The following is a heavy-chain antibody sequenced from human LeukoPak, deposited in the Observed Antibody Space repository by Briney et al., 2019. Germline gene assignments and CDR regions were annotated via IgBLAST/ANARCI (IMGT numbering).Heavy chain of an antibody. CDR1: GFTFSSYA. V-gene: IGHV3-23*01. D-gene: IGHD6-19*01. J-gene: IGHJ4*02. Sequence: GRSLRLSCAASGFTFSSYAMSWVRQAPGKGLEWVSAISGSGGSTYYADSVKGRFTISRDNSKNTLYLQMNSLRAEDTAVYYCAKDRISGWYYFDYWGQGTLVTVSS. CDR3: AKDRISGWYYFDY. CDR2: ISGSGGST.